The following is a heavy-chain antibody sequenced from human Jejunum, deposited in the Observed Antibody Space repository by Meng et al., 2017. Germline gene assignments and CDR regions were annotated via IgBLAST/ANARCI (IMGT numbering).Heavy chain of an antibody. CDR1: GYTFTSYD. CDR2: MNPNSGNT. D-gene: IGHD1-26*01. V-gene: IGHV1-8*03. J-gene: IGHJ4*02. CDR3: ARAPQREPHTADFDY. Sequence: ASMKVSCKASGYTFTSYDINWVRQATGQGLEWMGWMNPNSGNTGYAQKFQGRVTITRNTSISTAYMELSSLRSEDTAVYYCARAPQREPHTADFDYWGQGTLVTVSS.